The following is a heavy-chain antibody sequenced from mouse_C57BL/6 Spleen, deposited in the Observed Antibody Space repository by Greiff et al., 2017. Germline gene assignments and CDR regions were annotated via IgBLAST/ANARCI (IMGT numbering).Heavy chain of an antibody. J-gene: IGHJ3*01. V-gene: IGHV5-6*01. Sequence: EVKLVESGGDLVKPGGSLKLSCAASGFTFSSYGMSWVRQTPDKRLEWVATISSGGSYTYYPDSVKGRFTISRDNAKNTLYLQKSSLKSEDTAMYYCAREVKSNYVPSAYWGQGTLVTVSA. CDR3: AREVKSNYVPSAY. CDR2: ISSGGSYT. D-gene: IGHD2-5*01. CDR1: GFTFSSYG.